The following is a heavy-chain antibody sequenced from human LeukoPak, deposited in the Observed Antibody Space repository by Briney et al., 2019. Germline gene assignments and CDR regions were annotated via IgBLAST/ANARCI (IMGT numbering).Heavy chain of an antibody. CDR2: ILYDGKNK. CDR3: ARDRGYYSQNYYYYYYGMDV. D-gene: IGHD3-3*01. CDR1: GFTFSSYA. V-gene: IGHV3-30*04. J-gene: IGHJ6*02. Sequence: PGGSLRLPCAASGFTFSSYAMHWVRQAPGKGLEWVAFILYDGKNKYYADSVKGRFTISRDNSKNTLYLQMNSLRAEDTAVYYCARDRGYYSQNYYYYYYGMDVWGQGTTVTVSS.